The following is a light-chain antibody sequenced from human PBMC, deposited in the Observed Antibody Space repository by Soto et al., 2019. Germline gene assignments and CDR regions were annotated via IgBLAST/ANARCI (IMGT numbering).Light chain of an antibody. J-gene: IGKJ5*01. CDR2: DAS. Sequence: EIVLTQSPATLSLSPGERATLSCRASQSVSSYLAWYQQKPGQAPRLLIYDASNRATGIPARFSGSGSGTDFTLTISSLEPEDFAVYYCQQYGRSPFNFGQGTRLEI. CDR3: QQYGRSPFN. V-gene: IGKV3-11*01. CDR1: QSVSSY.